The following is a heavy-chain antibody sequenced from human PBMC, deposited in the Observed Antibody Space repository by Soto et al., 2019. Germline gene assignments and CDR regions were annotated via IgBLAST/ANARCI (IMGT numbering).Heavy chain of an antibody. CDR1: GGSISSYY. CDR2: IYYSGST. Sequence: ASETLSLSCTVSGGSISSYYLSWIRQPPGKGLEWIGYIYYSGSTNYNPSLKSRVTISVDTSKNQFSLKLSSLNAADTDVYYCAREARLGAAAGTHAFDIWGQGTMVTVSS. D-gene: IGHD6-13*01. V-gene: IGHV4-59*01. J-gene: IGHJ3*02. CDR3: AREARLGAAAGTHAFDI.